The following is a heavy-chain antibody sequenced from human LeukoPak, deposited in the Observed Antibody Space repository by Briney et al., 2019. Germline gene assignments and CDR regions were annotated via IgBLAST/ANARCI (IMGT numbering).Heavy chain of an antibody. CDR3: ASARENGDRGRAFDY. CDR2: INPNSGGT. Sequence: ASVKVSCKASGYTLTGYYIHWVRQAPGQGLEWMGWINPNSGGTSYALNFQGWVTMTRDTSISTAYMELSRLRSDDTAVYYCASARENGDRGRAFDYWGQGIMVTVSS. CDR1: GYTLTGYY. D-gene: IGHD7-27*01. V-gene: IGHV1-2*04. J-gene: IGHJ4*02.